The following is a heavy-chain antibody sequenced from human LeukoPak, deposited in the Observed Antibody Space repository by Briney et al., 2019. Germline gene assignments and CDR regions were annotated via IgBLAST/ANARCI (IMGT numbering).Heavy chain of an antibody. CDR3: ARERDGYSYGYTFDY. J-gene: IGHJ4*02. CDR1: GYTFTGYY. V-gene: IGHV1-2*02. D-gene: IGHD5-18*01. Sequence: GASVKVSCKASGYTFTGYYMHWVRQAPGQGLEWMGWINPNSGGTNYAQKFQGRVTITADESTSTAYMELSSLRSEDTAVYYCARERDGYSYGYTFDYWGQGTLVTVSS. CDR2: INPNSGGT.